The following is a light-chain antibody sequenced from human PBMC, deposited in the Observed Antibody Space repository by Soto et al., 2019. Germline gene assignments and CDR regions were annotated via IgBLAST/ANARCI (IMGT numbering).Light chain of an antibody. J-gene: IGKJ1*01. CDR1: QNINSW. Sequence: EINMYQSPSTLSDSIGDRVTTTCRASQNINSWLAWYLQKPGKAPKLLIYEASSLEKGVPARFGGSGSGTEFTLTISSLQPDDFATYYCQQYNVYSWTFGQGSKVDVK. V-gene: IGKV1-5*03. CDR2: EAS. CDR3: QQYNVYSWT.